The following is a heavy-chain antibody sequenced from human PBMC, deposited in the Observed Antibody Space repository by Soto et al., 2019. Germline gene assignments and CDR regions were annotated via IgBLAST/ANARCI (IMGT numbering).Heavy chain of an antibody. V-gene: IGHV3-23*01. Sequence: EVQLFESGGALVQPGGSLRLSCAASRLTFSNYVVNWVRQAPGKGLEWVSTVGGTGDTYYPDSVKGRFTISRDNSKNMICLQMSGLSAGDAAVYYCATSGHCNSLKCTSFDMWGQGTMVAVSS. CDR1: RLTFSNYV. D-gene: IGHD2-2*01. J-gene: IGHJ3*02. CDR2: VGGTGDT. CDR3: ATSGHCNSLKCTSFDM.